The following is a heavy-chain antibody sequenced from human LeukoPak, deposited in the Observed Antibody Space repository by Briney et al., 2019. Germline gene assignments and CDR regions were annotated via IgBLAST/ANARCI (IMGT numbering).Heavy chain of an antibody. CDR1: GGSIISTTYY. CDR3: ARVVVFGVVSSDYYYYYMDV. Sequence: SETLSLTCTVSGGSIISTTYYWGWIRQPPGTGLEWIGSISYSGSTYYNPSLRSRVTISVDTSKNQFSLKLSSVTAADTAVYYCARVVVFGVVSSDYYYYYMDVWGKGTTVTVSS. CDR2: ISYSGST. D-gene: IGHD3-3*01. J-gene: IGHJ6*03. V-gene: IGHV4-39*01.